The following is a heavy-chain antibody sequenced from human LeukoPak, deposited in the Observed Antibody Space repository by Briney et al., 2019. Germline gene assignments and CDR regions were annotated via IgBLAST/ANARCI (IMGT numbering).Heavy chain of an antibody. CDR3: ARDKVPPLGY. CDR1: GFTFSIYW. V-gene: IGHV3-7*01. Sequence: GGSLRLSCAASGFTFSIYWMSWVRQAPGKGLEWVANIKQDGSEKYYVDSVKGRFTISRDNAKNSLYLQMNSLRAEDTAVYYCARDKVPPLGYWGQGTLVTVSS. CDR2: IKQDGSEK. J-gene: IGHJ4*02. D-gene: IGHD3-16*01.